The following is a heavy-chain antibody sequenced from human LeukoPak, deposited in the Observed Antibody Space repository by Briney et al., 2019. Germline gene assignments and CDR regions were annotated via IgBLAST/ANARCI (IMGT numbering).Heavy chain of an antibody. V-gene: IGHV3-74*01. Sequence: PGGSLRLSCAASGFTFNTYWMHWVRQAPGKGLVWVSRIDSYGTSTTYADSVKGRFTISRDNAKNTLYLQMNSLRAEDTVVYYCTRGKAAGGIQFDYWGQGTLVTVSS. CDR2: IDSYGTST. CDR3: TRGKAAGGIQFDY. D-gene: IGHD6-13*01. CDR1: GFTFNTYW. J-gene: IGHJ4*02.